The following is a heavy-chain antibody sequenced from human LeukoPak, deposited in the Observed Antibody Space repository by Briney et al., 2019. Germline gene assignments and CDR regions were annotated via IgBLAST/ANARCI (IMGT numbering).Heavy chain of an antibody. J-gene: IGHJ6*02. CDR3: AKGSSRFPAADYYYYGMDV. Sequence: PGGSLRLSCLTSGFTLSTNAMSWVRQAPGKGLEWISGISGSGASTYYADSVKGRFTISRDNSKNTLYLQMNSLRAEDTAVYYCAKGSSRFPAADYYYYGMDVWGQGTTVTVSS. D-gene: IGHD2-2*01. CDR1: GFTLSTNA. CDR2: ISGSGAST. V-gene: IGHV3-23*01.